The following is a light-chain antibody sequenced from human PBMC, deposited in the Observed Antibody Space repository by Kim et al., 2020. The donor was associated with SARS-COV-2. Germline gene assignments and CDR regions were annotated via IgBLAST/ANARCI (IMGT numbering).Light chain of an antibody. Sequence: SASVRDRVTISCRSSQNIGTYLNWYQQRPGKAPPLLIFAASNLQGGIPSRFSGSGSGTDFTLTITSLQPKDQATYSCQHSHSNPPTFGQGPKLEI. V-gene: IGKV1-39*01. CDR2: AAS. CDR3: QHSHSNPPT. CDR1: QNIGTY. J-gene: IGKJ2*01.